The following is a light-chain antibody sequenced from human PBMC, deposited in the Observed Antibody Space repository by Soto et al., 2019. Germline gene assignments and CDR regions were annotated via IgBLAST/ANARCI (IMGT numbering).Light chain of an antibody. CDR3: HQRYSWPHT. CDR1: QSVSTY. J-gene: IGKJ2*01. Sequence: EIVLTQSPATLSLSPGERATLSCRASQSVSTYLGWYQEKPGQPPRLVFSEASNRATGIPARFSGSGSGTDFTLTISSLEPEDSAFYFCHQRYSWPHTFGQGTKLEI. CDR2: EAS. V-gene: IGKV3-11*01.